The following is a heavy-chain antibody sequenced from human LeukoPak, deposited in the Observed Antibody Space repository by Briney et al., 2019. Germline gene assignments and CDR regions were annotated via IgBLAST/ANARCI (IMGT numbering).Heavy chain of an antibody. J-gene: IGHJ6*02. CDR2: MNPNSGNT. V-gene: IGHV1-8*01. D-gene: IGHD2-15*01. Sequence: ASVKVSCKASGYTFTSYDINWVRQATGQGLEWMGWMNPNSGNTGYAQKFQGRVTMTRNTSISTAYMELSSLRSEDTAVYYRASTAGSGGSCYYYYYYGMDVWGQGTTVTVSS. CDR3: ASTAGSGGSCYYYYYYGMDV. CDR1: GYTFTSYD.